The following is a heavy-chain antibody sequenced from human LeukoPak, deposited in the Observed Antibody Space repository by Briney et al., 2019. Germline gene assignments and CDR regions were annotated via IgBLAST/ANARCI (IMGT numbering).Heavy chain of an antibody. D-gene: IGHD3-10*01. J-gene: IGHJ6*03. CDR2: MSCSGST. CDR1: GGSIRSNNYY. CDR3: ARAMIREGDYYMDV. Sequence: SEALSLTCTVSGGSIRSNNYYWGWIRQPPGKGLEWIGSMSCSGSTYYKPSLKSRVTISVDTSKNQFSLKLSSVTAAGTAVYYCARAMIREGDYYMDVWGKGNTVTVSS. V-gene: IGHV4-39*01.